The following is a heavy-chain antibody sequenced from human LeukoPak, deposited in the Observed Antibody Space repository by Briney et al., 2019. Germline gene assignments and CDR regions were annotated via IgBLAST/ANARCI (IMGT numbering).Heavy chain of an antibody. CDR2: IRSSNSYI. V-gene: IGHV3-21*01. CDR1: GFTFSSYI. J-gene: IGHJ4*02. D-gene: IGHD2-15*01. CDR3: ASDVRGGSCY. Sequence: GGSLRLSCVASGFTFSSYIMNWVRQAPGKGLEWVSSIRSSNSYIYYADSVKGRFTISRDHAQNSLYLQMNSLRAEDTAVYYCASDVRGGSCYWGQGTLVTVSS.